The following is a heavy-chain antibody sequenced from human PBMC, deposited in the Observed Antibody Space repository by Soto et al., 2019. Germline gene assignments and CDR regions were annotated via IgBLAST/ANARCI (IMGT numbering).Heavy chain of an antibody. J-gene: IGHJ4*02. V-gene: IGHV3-21*01. D-gene: IGHD1-26*01. CDR2: ISSSSSYI. CDR1: GFTFSSYS. CDR3: ARSPKGATGEFDY. Sequence: EVQLVESGGGLVKPGGSLRLSCAASGFTFSSYSMNWVRQAPGKGLEWVSSISSSSSYIYYADSVKGRFTISRDNAKNSLYLQMNSLRAEDTAVYYCARSPKGATGEFDYWGQGPLVTVSS.